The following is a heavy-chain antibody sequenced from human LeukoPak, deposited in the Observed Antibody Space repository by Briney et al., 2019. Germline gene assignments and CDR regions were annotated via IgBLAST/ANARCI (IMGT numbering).Heavy chain of an antibody. Sequence: GGSLRLSCAASGFTFSSYSMNWVRQAPGKGLEWVSSISSSSSYIYYADSVKGRFTISRDNAKNSLYLQMNSLRAEDTAVYYCARDVVVAAYNWFDPWGQGTLVTVSS. CDR1: GFTFSSYS. D-gene: IGHD2-15*01. CDR2: ISSSSSYI. J-gene: IGHJ5*02. V-gene: IGHV3-21*01. CDR3: ARDVVVAAYNWFDP.